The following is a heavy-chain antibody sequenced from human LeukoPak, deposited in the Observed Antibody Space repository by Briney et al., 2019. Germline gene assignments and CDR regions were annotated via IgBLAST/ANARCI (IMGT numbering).Heavy chain of an antibody. Sequence: SETLSLTCAVYGGSFSGYYWSWIRQPPGKGLEWIGEINHSGSTNYNPSLKSRVTISVDTSKNQSSLKLSSVTAADTAVYYCASVGRYFDPPDYFDYWGQGTLVTVSS. D-gene: IGHD3-9*01. CDR1: GGSFSGYY. J-gene: IGHJ4*02. CDR3: ASVGRYFDPPDYFDY. V-gene: IGHV4-34*01. CDR2: INHSGST.